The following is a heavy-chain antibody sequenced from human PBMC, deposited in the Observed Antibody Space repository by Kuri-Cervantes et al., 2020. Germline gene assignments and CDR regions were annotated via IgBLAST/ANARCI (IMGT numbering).Heavy chain of an antibody. V-gene: IGHV4-38-2*01. Sequence: GSLRLSCVVSGYSISSGLYWGWIRQPPGKGLEWIGSIYGSGTTSYNASLQSRVTISVDTSKNQFFLKLSSVAAADTAVYYCARGSVYGDYVRSTSRAYWGQGTLVTVSS. J-gene: IGHJ4*02. CDR3: ARGSVYGDYVRSTSRAY. D-gene: IGHD4-17*01. CDR2: IYGSGTT. CDR1: GYSISSGLY.